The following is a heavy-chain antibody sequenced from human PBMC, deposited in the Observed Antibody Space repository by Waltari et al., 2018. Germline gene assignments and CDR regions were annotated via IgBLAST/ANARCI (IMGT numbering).Heavy chain of an antibody. CDR3: AKGSDGYDY. V-gene: IGHV3-23*01. D-gene: IGHD5-12*01. J-gene: IGHJ4*02. CDR1: GFTFSSYA. Sequence: EVQLLESGGGLLQPGGSLRLTCAASGFTFSSYAMSWVLEAPGNGLEWVSVISGSGGSTYYAYSVKGRFTISRDNSKNTLYLQMNILRAEDTAVYYCAKGSDGYDYWGQGTLVTVSS. CDR2: ISGSGGST.